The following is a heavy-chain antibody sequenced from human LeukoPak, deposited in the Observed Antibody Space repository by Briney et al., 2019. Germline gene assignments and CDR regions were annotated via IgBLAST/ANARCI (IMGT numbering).Heavy chain of an antibody. CDR1: GGSFSGYY. CDR3: ARGEITFGGVIVPIDY. Sequence: SETLSLTCAVYGGSFSGYYWSWIRQPPGKGLEWIGEINHSGSTNYNPSLKSRVTISVDTSKNQFSLKLSSVTAADTAVYYCARGEITFGGVIVPIDYWGQGTLVTVSS. V-gene: IGHV4-34*01. D-gene: IGHD3-16*02. CDR2: INHSGST. J-gene: IGHJ4*02.